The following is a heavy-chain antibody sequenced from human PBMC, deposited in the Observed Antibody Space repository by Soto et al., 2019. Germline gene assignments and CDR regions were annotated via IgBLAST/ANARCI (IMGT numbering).Heavy chain of an antibody. CDR2: ISSSSSYI. CDR1: GFTFSSYS. D-gene: IGHD6-13*01. Sequence: PVGSLRLSCAASGFTFSSYSMNWVRQAPGKGLEWVSSISSSSSYIYYADSVKGRFTISRDNAKNSLYLQMNSLRAEDTAVYYCARDLGQRAAAGTEVLYYYYGMDVWGQGTTVTVSS. CDR3: ARDLGQRAAAGTEVLYYYYGMDV. J-gene: IGHJ6*02. V-gene: IGHV3-21*01.